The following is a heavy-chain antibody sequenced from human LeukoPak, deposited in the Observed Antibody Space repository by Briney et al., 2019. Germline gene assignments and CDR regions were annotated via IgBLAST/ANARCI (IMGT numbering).Heavy chain of an antibody. D-gene: IGHD6-19*01. Sequence: HPGGSLRLSCAASGFTFSSYAMSWVRQAPGKGLEWVSAISGSGGSTYYADSVKGRFTISRDNSKNTLYLQMNSLRAEDTAVYYCARILPPKYSSGWYDAFDIWGQGTMVTVSS. J-gene: IGHJ3*02. CDR1: GFTFSSYA. CDR2: ISGSGGST. V-gene: IGHV3-23*01. CDR3: ARILPPKYSSGWYDAFDI.